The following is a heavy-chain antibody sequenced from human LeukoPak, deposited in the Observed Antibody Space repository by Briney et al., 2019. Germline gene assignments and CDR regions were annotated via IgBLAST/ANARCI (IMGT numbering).Heavy chain of an antibody. CDR1: GFTFSSYS. CDR3: ARGAEDYFDY. V-gene: IGHV3-48*04. Sequence: GGSLRLSCAASGFTFSSYSMNWVRQAPGKGLEWVSYISSSSSTIYYADSVKGRFTISRDNAKNSLYLQMNSLRAEDTAVYYCARGAEDYFDYWGQGTLVTVSS. J-gene: IGHJ4*02. CDR2: ISSSSSTI.